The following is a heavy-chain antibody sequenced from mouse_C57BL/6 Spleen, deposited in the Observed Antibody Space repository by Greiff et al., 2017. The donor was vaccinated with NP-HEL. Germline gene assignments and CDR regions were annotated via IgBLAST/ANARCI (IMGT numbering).Heavy chain of an antibody. CDR1: GYTFTDYE. V-gene: IGHV1-15*01. CDR3: TREAMDY. J-gene: IGHJ4*01. CDR2: IDPETGGT. Sequence: QVQLKQSGAELVRPGASVTLSCKASGYTFTDYEMHWVKQTPVHGLEWIGAIDPETGGTAYNQKFKGKAILTADKSSSTAYMELRSLTSEDSAVYYCTREAMDYWGQGTSVTVSS.